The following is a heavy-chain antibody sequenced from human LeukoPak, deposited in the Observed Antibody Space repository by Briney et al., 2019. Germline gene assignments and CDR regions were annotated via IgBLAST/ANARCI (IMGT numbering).Heavy chain of an antibody. Sequence: PGGSLRLSCAASGFTFASYWMTWVRQAPGKGLEWVANMKQDGSERYYVDSVKGRFTISRDNAKNSLYLQMNSLRVEDTAVYFCAKLASSSWIDYWGQGTLVTVSS. V-gene: IGHV3-7*01. CDR2: MKQDGSER. CDR3: AKLASSSWIDY. CDR1: GFTFASYW. D-gene: IGHD6-13*01. J-gene: IGHJ4*02.